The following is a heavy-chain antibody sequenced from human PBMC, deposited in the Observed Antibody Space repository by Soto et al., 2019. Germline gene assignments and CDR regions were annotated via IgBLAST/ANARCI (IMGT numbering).Heavy chain of an antibody. V-gene: IGHV1-46*01. D-gene: IGHD3-22*01. CDR3: ARGRSGHYYDSSGYPPPDP. CDR1: GYTFTSYY. CDR2: INPSGGST. J-gene: IGHJ5*02. Sequence: AASVKVSCKASGYTFTSYYMHWVRQAPGQGLEWMGIINPSGGSTSYAQKFQGRVTMTRDTSTSTVYMELSSLRSEDTAVYYCARGRSGHYYDSSGYPPPDPWGQGTLVTVSS.